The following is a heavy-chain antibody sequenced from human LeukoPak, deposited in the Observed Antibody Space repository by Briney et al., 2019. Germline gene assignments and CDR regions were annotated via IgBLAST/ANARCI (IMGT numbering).Heavy chain of an antibody. CDR3: AILPGY. CDR2: IFADGRT. CDR1: GFTVSTNY. V-gene: IGHV3-53*01. Sequence: GGSLRLSCAASGFTVSTNYMSWVRQAPGKELEWVSVIFADGRTYYNDSVKGRFNISRDNSKNTLYLEMSDLRAEDMAVYYCAILPGYWGQGTLVTVSS. J-gene: IGHJ4*02.